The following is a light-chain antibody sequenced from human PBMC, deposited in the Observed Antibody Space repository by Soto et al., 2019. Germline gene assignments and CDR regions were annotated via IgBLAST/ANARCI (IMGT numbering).Light chain of an antibody. J-gene: IGKJ5*01. CDR1: QSLTNSC. Sequence: EFVWTQSPGTLSLSPGERATLSCRASQSLTNSCIAWYQQRPGQAPRLLIYDTSSRASGIQDRFSGSGSGTDFTLTIRRLETEDFAVFYCKQYGTSEIIFGQGTRLEIK. V-gene: IGKV3-20*01. CDR3: KQYGTSEII. CDR2: DTS.